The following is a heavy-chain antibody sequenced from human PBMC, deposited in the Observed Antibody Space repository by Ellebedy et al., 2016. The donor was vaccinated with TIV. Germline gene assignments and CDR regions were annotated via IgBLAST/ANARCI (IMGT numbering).Heavy chain of an antibody. CDR1: GFTFNSYS. CDR3: ATPVASTYRFDY. D-gene: IGHD6-19*01. Sequence: PGGSLRLSCAASGFTFNSYSMNWVRQAPGKGLEWVSYISSSSNTIYYTDSVKGRFTISRDNAKNSLYLKMNSLRAEDTAVYYCATPVASTYRFDYWGQGTLVTVSS. CDR2: ISSSSNTI. J-gene: IGHJ4*02. V-gene: IGHV3-48*04.